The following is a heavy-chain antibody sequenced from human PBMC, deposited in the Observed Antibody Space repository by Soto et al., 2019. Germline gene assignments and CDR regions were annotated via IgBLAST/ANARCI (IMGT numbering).Heavy chain of an antibody. J-gene: IGHJ3*02. CDR1: GYTFTSYY. V-gene: IGHV1-46*01. CDR2: INPSGGST. CDR3: ARIPPPQYYVLGSCPTYSFVI. D-gene: IGHD3-10*01. Sequence: ASVKVSCKASGYTFTSYYMHWVRQAPGQGLEWMGIINPSGGSTSYAQKFQGRVTMTRDTSTSTVYMELSSLRSEDTAVYYCARIPPPQYYVLGSCPTYSFVIWGKGTMVT.